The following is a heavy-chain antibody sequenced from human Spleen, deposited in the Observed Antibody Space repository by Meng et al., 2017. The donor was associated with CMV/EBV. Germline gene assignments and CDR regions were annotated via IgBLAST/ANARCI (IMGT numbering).Heavy chain of an antibody. CDR1: GFTFDDYA. CDR3: ARDAGILELDFDI. CDR2: ISWNSGSI. J-gene: IGHJ3*02. V-gene: IGHV3-9*01. D-gene: IGHD3-3*01. Sequence: GGSLRLSCAASGFTFDDYAMHWVRQAPGKGLEWVSGISWNSGSIGYADSVKGRFTISRDNAKNSLYLQMNSLRAEDTAVYYCARDAGILELDFDIWGQGTMVTVSS.